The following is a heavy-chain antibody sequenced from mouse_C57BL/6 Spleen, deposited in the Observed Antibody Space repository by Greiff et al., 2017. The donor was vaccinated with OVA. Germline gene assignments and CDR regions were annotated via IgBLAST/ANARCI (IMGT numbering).Heavy chain of an antibody. Sequence: QVHVKQSGAELARPGASVKLSCKASGYTFTSYGISWVKQRTGQGLEWIGEIYPRSGNTYYNEKFKGKATLTADKSSSTAYMELRSLTSEDSAVYFCASSTMVTTTNYFDYWGQGTTLTVSS. CDR1: GYTFTSYG. CDR2: IYPRSGNT. D-gene: IGHD2-2*01. CDR3: ASSTMVTTTNYFDY. J-gene: IGHJ2*01. V-gene: IGHV1-81*01.